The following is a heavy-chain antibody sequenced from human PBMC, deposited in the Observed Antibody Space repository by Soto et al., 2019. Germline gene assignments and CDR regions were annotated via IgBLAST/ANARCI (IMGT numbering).Heavy chain of an antibody. J-gene: IGHJ4*02. CDR3: AREIGGWCYPGYCDY. CDR1: GYTFTGYD. D-gene: IGHD2-15*01. Sequence: QVQLVQSGAEVKKPGASVKVSCKASGYTFTGYDMHWVRQAPGQGLEWMGWINPNSGGTNYAQKFQGWVTMTRDTSISTAYMELSRLRSDDPGVYYGAREIGGWCYPGYCDYWGQGTLVTFSS. CDR2: INPNSGGT. V-gene: IGHV1-2*04.